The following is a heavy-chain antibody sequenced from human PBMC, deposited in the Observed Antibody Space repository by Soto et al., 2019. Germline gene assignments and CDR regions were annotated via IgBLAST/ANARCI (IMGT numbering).Heavy chain of an antibody. CDR3: ARAGYFYYGMDV. Sequence: QVQLVQSGAEVKKPGASVKVSCKASGYTFTSYDINWVRQATGQGLEWMGWMNPNRGNTGYAQMFQGRVTMTRNTSISTAYMELRSLGSDDTAVYYCARAGYFYYGMDVWGQGTTVTVSS. CDR2: MNPNRGNT. J-gene: IGHJ6*02. CDR1: GYTFTSYD. V-gene: IGHV1-8*01. D-gene: IGHD2-21*01.